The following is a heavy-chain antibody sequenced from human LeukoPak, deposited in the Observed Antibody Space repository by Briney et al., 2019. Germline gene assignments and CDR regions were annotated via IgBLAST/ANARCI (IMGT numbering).Heavy chain of an antibody. CDR2: IGGSGRTI. D-gene: IGHD3/OR15-3a*01. V-gene: IGHV3-11*04. Sequence: PGGSLRLSCAASGFXVSSNYMSWVRQAPGEGLEWVSYIGGSGRTIYYTDSVKGRFTISRDNAKSSLYLQMNSLRAEDTAVYYCVRGGLLGYWGQGTLVTVSS. J-gene: IGHJ4*02. CDR3: VRGGLLGY. CDR1: GFXVSSNY.